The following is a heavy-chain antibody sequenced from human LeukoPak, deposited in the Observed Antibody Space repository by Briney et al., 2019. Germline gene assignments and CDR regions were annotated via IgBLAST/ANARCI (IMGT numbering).Heavy chain of an antibody. J-gene: IGHJ5*02. D-gene: IGHD4-11*01. V-gene: IGHV4-38-2*01. CDR1: GYSISGGYY. Sequence: SETLSLTCGVSGYSISGGYYWGWIRQPPGKGLEWIGNIYHSGSTYYNASLKSRLTISVDTSKNQFSLKLSSVTAADTAIYFCARVTTNYFDPWGQGTLVTVSS. CDR3: ARVTTNYFDP. CDR2: IYHSGST.